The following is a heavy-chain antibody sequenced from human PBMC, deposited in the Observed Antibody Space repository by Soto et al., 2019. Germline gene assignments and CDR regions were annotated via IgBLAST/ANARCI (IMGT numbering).Heavy chain of an antibody. Sequence: QGQLVQSGAEVKNPGASVKVSCKASGYDFIDHYIHWLRQAPGQGLEWMGWINPDGGGTKFAQKFQGRITMTGDTSISTVYMDLSGLRSDDTAVYYCARLQQQGYWGQGTLVTVSS. CDR1: GYDFIDHY. V-gene: IGHV1-2*02. J-gene: IGHJ4*02. CDR2: INPDGGGT. CDR3: ARLQQQGY. D-gene: IGHD6-13*01.